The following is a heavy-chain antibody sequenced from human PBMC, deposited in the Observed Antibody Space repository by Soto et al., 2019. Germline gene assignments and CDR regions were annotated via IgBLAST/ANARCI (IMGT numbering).Heavy chain of an antibody. CDR2: INPSGGST. D-gene: IGHD2-2*01. CDR1: GYTFTSYY. V-gene: IGHV1-46*03. J-gene: IGHJ4*02. CDR3: ARGGEGVVVPAATPFDY. Sequence: QVQLVQSGAEVKKPGASVKVSCKASGYTFTSYYMHWVRQAPGQGLEWMGIINPSGGSTSYAQKFQGRVTMPGDRSTSKVYREQSSLRSEDPAVYYCARGGEGVVVPAATPFDYWVQGTLVTVSS.